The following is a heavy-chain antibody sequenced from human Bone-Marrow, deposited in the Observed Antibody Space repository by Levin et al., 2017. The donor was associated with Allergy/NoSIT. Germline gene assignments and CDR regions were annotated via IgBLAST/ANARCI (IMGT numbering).Heavy chain of an antibody. CDR2: IFYGDYT. CDR3: VRALSLRGYPESGSYGV. D-gene: IGHD3-10*01. J-gene: IGHJ4*02. V-gene: IGHV4-30-4*01. Sequence: SETLSLTCTVSGGSISSGDYYWSWIRQPPGKGLEWIGYIFYGDYTYYSPSLTSRVTISMDTSNNLFSLYLTSVTAADTALYYCVRALSLRGYPESGSYGVWGQGTLVTVSS. CDR1: GGSISSGDYY.